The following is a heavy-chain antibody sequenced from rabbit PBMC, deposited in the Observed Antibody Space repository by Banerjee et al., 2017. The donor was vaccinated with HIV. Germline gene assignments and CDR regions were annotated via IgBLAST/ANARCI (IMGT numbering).Heavy chain of an antibody. CDR1: GLDISSYS. CDR2: IDPVFAST. D-gene: IGHD4-2*01. CDR3: ARDRAGYAGDDHRYGMDL. J-gene: IGHJ6*01. V-gene: IGHV1S39*01. Sequence: QEQLVESGGGLVQPGGSLKLSCKASGLDISSYSMNWVRQAPGKGLEWIGYIDPVFASTYYASWVNGRFTISETSSTTVTLQMTSLTAADTATYFCARDRAGYAGDDHRYGMDLWGPGTLVTVS.